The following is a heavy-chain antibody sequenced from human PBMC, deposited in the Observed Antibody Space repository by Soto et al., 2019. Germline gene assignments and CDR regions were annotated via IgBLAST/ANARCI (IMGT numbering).Heavy chain of an antibody. CDR3: PGVPRSSFDVVQVPALMFDDWFAP. D-gene: IGHD2-2*01. Sequence: QVQLVQSGTQVRTPGASVKISCKASGYIFTKYAMHWVRQASGQGFEWMGWINAGDGTIKSSQQLQGRVTLTRDPSSNPVYLELSTLRFQVTALSSCPGVPRSSFDVVQVPALMFDDWFAPWGQGTLVTVAS. CDR2: INAGDGTI. CDR1: GYIFTKYA. J-gene: IGHJ5*02. V-gene: IGHV1-3*01.